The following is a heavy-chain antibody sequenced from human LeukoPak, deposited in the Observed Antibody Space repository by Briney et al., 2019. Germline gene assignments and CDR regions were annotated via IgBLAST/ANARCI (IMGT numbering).Heavy chain of an antibody. V-gene: IGHV1-2*02. CDR3: ARRPRRDGYNLDY. CDR2: INPNSGGT. D-gene: IGHD5-24*01. J-gene: IGHJ4*02. CDR1: GYTFTGYY. Sequence: ASVKVSCKASGYTFTGYYMHWVRQAPGQGLEWMGWINPNSGGTNYAQKFQGRVTMTRDTSISTAYMELSRLRSDDTAVYYCARRPRRDGYNLDYWGQGTLVTVSS.